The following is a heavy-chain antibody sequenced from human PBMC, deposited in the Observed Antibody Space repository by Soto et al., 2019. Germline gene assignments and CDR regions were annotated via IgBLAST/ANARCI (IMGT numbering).Heavy chain of an antibody. CDR2: IYDNGKT. CDR3: AKANVAAAGIHYY. Sequence: QVQLQESGPGLVKPSETLSLTCTVSGDSVISGSYFWSWIRQPPGKGLEWIGYIYDNGKTHYNLSLESRVTISVDTSKNQFSLKLTSVTAADTAVYYCAKANVAAAGIHYYWGQGTLVTVSS. V-gene: IGHV4-61*01. D-gene: IGHD6-13*01. J-gene: IGHJ4*02. CDR1: GDSVISGSYF.